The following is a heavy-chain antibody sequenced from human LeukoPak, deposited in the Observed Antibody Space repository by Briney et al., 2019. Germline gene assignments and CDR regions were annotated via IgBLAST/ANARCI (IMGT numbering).Heavy chain of an antibody. CDR1: GFTFSSYA. CDR2: ISGSGGST. CDR3: AKDNRRYSSSYYDY. D-gene: IGHD6-13*01. Sequence: GGSLRLSCAASGFTFSSYAMSWVRQAPGKGLEWVSAISGSGGSTYYADSVKGRFTISRDNSKNTLYLQMNSLRAEDTAVYYCAKDNRRYSSSYYDYWGQGPLVTVSS. J-gene: IGHJ4*02. V-gene: IGHV3-23*01.